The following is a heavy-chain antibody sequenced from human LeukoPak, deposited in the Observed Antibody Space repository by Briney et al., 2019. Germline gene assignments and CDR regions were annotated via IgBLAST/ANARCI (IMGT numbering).Heavy chain of an antibody. CDR2: ISVSGNT. CDR1: GFTFSSYA. J-gene: IGHJ5*02. Sequence: TGGSLRLSCAASGFTFSSYAMSWVRQAPGKGLEWVSAISVSGNTYHADSVKGRFTISRDSSKNTLYLQMNRLRAEDAAVYYCAKGAVEMATRFDPWGQGTLVTVSS. D-gene: IGHD5-24*01. V-gene: IGHV3-23*01. CDR3: AKGAVEMATRFDP.